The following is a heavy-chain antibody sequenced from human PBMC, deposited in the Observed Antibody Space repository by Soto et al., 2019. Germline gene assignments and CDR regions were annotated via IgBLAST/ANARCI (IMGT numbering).Heavy chain of an antibody. J-gene: IGHJ4*01. CDR1: GGTFSSYS. V-gene: IGHV1-69*02. CDR3: ASSSRVLLDY. CDR2: IIPSLGIA. D-gene: IGHD3-10*01. Sequence: QVQLVQSGAEVKKPGSSVKVSCKASGGTFSSYSISWVRQAPGQGLEWMGRIIPSLGIANYAQQFQGRVTITADKSTNPAYMELISLRSEDTAVYYCASSSRVLLDYWGHGTRVNLS.